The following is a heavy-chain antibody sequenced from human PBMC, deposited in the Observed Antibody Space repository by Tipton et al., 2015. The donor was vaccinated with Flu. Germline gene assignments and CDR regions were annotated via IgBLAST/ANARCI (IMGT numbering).Heavy chain of an antibody. CDR2: IYYSGST. J-gene: IGHJ4*02. D-gene: IGHD2-15*01. V-gene: IGHV4-39*01. Sequence: TLSLTCTVSGVFISSSSYYWGWIRQPPGKGLEWIGSIYYSGSTYYNPSLKSRVTISVDTSKNQFSLKVSSVTAADTAVYYCATKEVSYCSGGSCYSYYFDYWGQGTLVTVSS. CDR1: GVFISSSSYY. CDR3: ATKEVSYCSGGSCYSYYFDY.